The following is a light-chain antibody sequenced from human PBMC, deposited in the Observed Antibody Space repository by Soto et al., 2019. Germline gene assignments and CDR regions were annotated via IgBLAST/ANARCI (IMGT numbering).Light chain of an antibody. V-gene: IGKV1-9*01. Sequence: DIQLTQSPSFLSASVGDRVTITCRASQAVDTYLAWYQQKPGKAPKLLIYAASLLQSGVPSRFSGSGSGTEFTLTIISLQPYEFSSYYCQQLNSFPFIFGQGTRLEIK. J-gene: IGKJ5*01. CDR2: AAS. CDR1: QAVDTY. CDR3: QQLNSFPFI.